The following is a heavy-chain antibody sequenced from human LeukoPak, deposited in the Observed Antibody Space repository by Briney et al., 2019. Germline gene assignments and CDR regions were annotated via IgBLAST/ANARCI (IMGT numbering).Heavy chain of an antibody. CDR1: GFTFGDYA. Sequence: PGGPLRLSCTTSGFTFGDYAMSWVRQAPGKGLEWVGFIRTKAYGGTTEYAASVKGRFTISRDDSKSIAYLQMNSLKTEDTALYYCSRSPYGFVYYFDYWGQGTLVTVSS. CDR2: IRTKAYGGTT. CDR3: SRSPYGFVYYFDY. J-gene: IGHJ4*02. D-gene: IGHD4-17*01. V-gene: IGHV3-49*04.